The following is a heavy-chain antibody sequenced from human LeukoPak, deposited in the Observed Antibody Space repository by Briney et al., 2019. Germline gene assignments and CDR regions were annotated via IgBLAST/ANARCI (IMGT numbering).Heavy chain of an antibody. CDR2: IRSDGSNK. CDR1: GFSFSSYG. J-gene: IGHJ3*02. Sequence: GGSLRLSCAGSGFSFSSYGMHWVRQAPGKGLEWMAFIRSDGSNKYYADSVKGRFTISRDNSKNTLYLQMNSLRAEDTAVYYCAGMTYYYDSSGYSKDAFDIWGQGTMVTVSS. CDR3: AGMTYYYDSSGYSKDAFDI. V-gene: IGHV3-30*02. D-gene: IGHD3-22*01.